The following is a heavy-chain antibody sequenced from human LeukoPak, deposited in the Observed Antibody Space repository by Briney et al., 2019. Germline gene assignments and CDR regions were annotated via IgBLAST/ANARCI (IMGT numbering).Heavy chain of an antibody. Sequence: SETLSLTCTVSGGSISSYYWSWVRQPPGKGLEWIGYVYYSGSTNYNPSLKSRVTISVDTSKNQFSLKLSSVTAADTAVYYCARYPFDGYNYYFDYWGQGTLVTVSS. CDR3: ARYPFDGYNYYFDY. V-gene: IGHV4-59*01. D-gene: IGHD5-24*01. CDR2: VYYSGST. CDR1: GGSISSYY. J-gene: IGHJ4*02.